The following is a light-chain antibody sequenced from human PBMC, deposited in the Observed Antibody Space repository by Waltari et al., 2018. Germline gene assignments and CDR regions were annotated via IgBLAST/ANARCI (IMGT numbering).Light chain of an antibody. CDR3: QQYYSSPYT. J-gene: IGKJ2*01. Sequence: DIVMIQSPDSLAVSLCERATINCKSSQSVLYSSDNNNYLAWYQQKPGQPPRLLIYWASTRESGVPDRFSGSGSGTDFTLTISSLQAEDVAVYYCQQYYSSPYTFGQGTKLEIK. V-gene: IGKV4-1*01. CDR1: QSVLYSSDNNNY. CDR2: WAS.